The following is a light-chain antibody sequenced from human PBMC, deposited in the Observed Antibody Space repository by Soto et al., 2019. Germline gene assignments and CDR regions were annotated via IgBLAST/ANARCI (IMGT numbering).Light chain of an antibody. V-gene: IGKV3-20*01. J-gene: IGKJ1*01. Sequence: ETVLPQSPGPLSLSPGERATLSCRASQDVSRNYSAWYQHKPGQAPRLLISGASIRDTGIPDRFSVSGSGTDFTLTINRLEPEDFAVYHCQQDGDSLSTFGQGTKVEIK. CDR3: QQDGDSLST. CDR1: QDVSRNY. CDR2: GAS.